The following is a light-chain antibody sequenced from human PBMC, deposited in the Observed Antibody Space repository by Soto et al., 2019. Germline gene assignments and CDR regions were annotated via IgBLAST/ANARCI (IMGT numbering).Light chain of an antibody. CDR3: QQRSNWPLT. CDR2: DAS. CDR1: QSVSSY. Sequence: EIVLTQSPATLSLSPGERATLSCRASQSVSSYVAWYQSKPGQAPRLLMYDASNRVIGIPARFSGNGSGTDFTLTISSLEPEDFAVYYCQQRSNWPLTFGGGTTVEI. V-gene: IGKV3-11*01. J-gene: IGKJ4*01.